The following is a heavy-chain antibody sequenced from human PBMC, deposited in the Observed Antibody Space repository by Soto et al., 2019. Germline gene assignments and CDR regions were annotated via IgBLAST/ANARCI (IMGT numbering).Heavy chain of an antibody. CDR1: GFIFSSYV. Sequence: GGSLRLSCVASGFIFSSYVMTWVRQAPGKGLEWVSTISDTGDRTYYADSVKGRFTVSRDNPKNTLYLQMNSLRAEDTAVYYCAKHRSGSGGSCYNDWGQGTLVTVSS. J-gene: IGHJ4*02. D-gene: IGHD2-15*01. V-gene: IGHV3-23*01. CDR3: AKHRSGSGGSCYND. CDR2: ISDTGDRT.